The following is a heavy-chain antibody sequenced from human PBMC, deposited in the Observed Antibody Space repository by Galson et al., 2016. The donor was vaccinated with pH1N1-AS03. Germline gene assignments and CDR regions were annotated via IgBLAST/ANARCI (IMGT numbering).Heavy chain of an antibody. Sequence: SLRLSCATSGFTFSGYGMTWVRQAPGKGLEWVSSISVTGGSTNYADSVKGRFTISRDHSKNTLYLQMSSLRAEDTAVYYCAKDRSSWPPGWGSVDSWGQGTLVTVSS. CDR2: ISVTGGST. J-gene: IGHJ4*02. CDR1: GFTFSGYG. D-gene: IGHD6-13*01. V-gene: IGHV3-23*01. CDR3: AKDRSSWPPGWGSVDS.